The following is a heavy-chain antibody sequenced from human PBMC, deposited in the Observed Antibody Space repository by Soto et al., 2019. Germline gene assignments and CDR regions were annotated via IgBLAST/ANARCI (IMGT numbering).Heavy chain of an antibody. V-gene: IGHV3-23*01. J-gene: IGHJ3*02. Sequence: EVQLLESGGGLVQPGGSLRLSCAASGFTFSSYAMNWVRQVPGKGLEWVSAISGSGGSTYYADSVKGRFTISRDNSKNTLYLQMTSLSAEDTAVYYCAKPIGGYEAFEIWGQGTMVTVSS. CDR3: AKPIGGYEAFEI. CDR2: ISGSGGST. D-gene: IGHD3-16*01. CDR1: GFTFSSYA.